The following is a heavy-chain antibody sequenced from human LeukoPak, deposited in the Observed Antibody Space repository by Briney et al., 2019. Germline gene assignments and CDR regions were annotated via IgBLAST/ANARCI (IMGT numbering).Heavy chain of an antibody. Sequence: SDTLSLTCAVSGYSISSSNWWGWIRQPPGKGLEWIGYIYYSGSTYYNPSLKSRVTMSVDTPKNQFSLKLSSVTAVDTAVYYCARRRGAARHGGFDYWGQGTLVTVSS. CDR2: IYYSGST. CDR3: ARRRGAARHGGFDY. J-gene: IGHJ4*02. CDR1: GYSISSSNW. D-gene: IGHD6-6*01. V-gene: IGHV4-28*01.